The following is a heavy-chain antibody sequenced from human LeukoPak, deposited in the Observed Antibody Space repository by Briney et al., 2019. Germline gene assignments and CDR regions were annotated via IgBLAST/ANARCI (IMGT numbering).Heavy chain of an antibody. D-gene: IGHD3-22*01. V-gene: IGHV1-18*01. Sequence: GASVKVSCKASGYTFTSYGISWVRQAPGQGLEWMGWISAYNGNTNYAQKLQGRATMTTDTSTSTAYMELRSLRSDDTAVYYCARDRPQYYYDSSGYYFAPANDYWGQGTLVTVSS. CDR1: GYTFTSYG. CDR2: ISAYNGNT. CDR3: ARDRPQYYYDSSGYYFAPANDY. J-gene: IGHJ4*02.